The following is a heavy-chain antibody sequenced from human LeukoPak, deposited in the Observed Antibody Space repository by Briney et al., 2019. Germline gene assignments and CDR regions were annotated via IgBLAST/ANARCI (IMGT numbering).Heavy chain of an antibody. D-gene: IGHD4-11*01. Sequence: GGSLRLSCAASGFTFDDYAMHWVRQAPGKGLEWVSGISWNSGSIGYADSVKGRFTISRDNARSSLYLQMNSLRAGDTAVYYCARDEGVPTNYRFDYWGQGTLVTVSS. CDR2: ISWNSGSI. J-gene: IGHJ4*02. V-gene: IGHV3-9*01. CDR3: ARDEGVPTNYRFDY. CDR1: GFTFDDYA.